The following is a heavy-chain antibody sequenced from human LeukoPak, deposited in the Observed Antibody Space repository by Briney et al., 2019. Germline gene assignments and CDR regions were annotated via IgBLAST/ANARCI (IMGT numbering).Heavy chain of an antibody. Sequence: GRSLRLSCAASGFTFSSYGMHWVRQAPGKGLEWVAVISYDGSNKYYADSVKGRFTISRDNSKNTLYLQMNSLRAEDTAMYYCAKTLTPLRGGDYWGQGTLVTVSS. CDR3: AKTLTPLRGGDY. J-gene: IGHJ4*02. D-gene: IGHD3-10*01. CDR1: GFTFSSYG. CDR2: ISYDGSNK. V-gene: IGHV3-30*18.